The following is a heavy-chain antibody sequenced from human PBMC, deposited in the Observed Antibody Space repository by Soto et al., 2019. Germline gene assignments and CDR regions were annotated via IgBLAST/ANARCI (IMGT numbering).Heavy chain of an antibody. Sequence: EVQLVESGGGLVQPGGSLRLSCAASGFGFSNYEMNWVRQAPGKGLEWVSYITSSGGATMYADSVKGRFTISRDNAKDSLYLQMNSLRVEDTAVDYCARGDCKTSCYIGFWGQGALVTVSS. J-gene: IGHJ4*02. CDR2: ITSSGGAT. CDR1: GFGFSNYE. V-gene: IGHV3-48*03. D-gene: IGHD2-2*02. CDR3: ARGDCKTSCYIGF.